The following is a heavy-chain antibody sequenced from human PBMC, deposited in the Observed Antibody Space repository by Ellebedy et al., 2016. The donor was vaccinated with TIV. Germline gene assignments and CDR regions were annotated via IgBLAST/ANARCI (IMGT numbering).Heavy chain of an antibody. J-gene: IGHJ6*02. CDR2: IWFDGSNR. CDR3: ARDHDEPLHV. V-gene: IGHV3-33*01. CDR1: GFNFTSYG. Sequence: GESLKISCAASGFNFTSYGMHWVRQAPGKGLEWVAVIWFDGSNRYYPDSVQGRFTISRDNSKNMVYLQMNSLRAEDTAVYYCARDHDEPLHVWGQGTTVTVSS.